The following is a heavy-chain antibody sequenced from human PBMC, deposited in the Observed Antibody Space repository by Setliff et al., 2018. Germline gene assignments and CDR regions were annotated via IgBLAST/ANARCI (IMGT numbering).Heavy chain of an antibody. CDR1: GFTFSTYR. V-gene: IGHV3-33*08. CDR3: ARGRNVAARLLDS. Sequence: PGGSLRLSCAASGFTFSTYRMHWVRQAPGKGLEWVAVIWDDGVKKYHADSVKGRFTISRDNSKNTLYLQMNSLRPEDTAVYYCARGRNVAARLLDSWGQGARVTSPQ. J-gene: IGHJ4*02. CDR2: IWDDGVKK. D-gene: IGHD6-6*01.